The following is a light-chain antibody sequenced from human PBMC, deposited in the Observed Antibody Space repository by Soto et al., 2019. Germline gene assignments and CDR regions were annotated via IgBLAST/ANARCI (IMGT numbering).Light chain of an antibody. V-gene: IGLV1-40*01. CDR2: GSS. CDR1: SSNIRAGYD. Sequence: QSVLTQPPSVSGAPGQRVSISCTGSSSNIRAGYDVHWFQQLPGTAPKLLIYGSSNRPSGVPDRFSGSKSGTSASLAITGLQAEDEADYYCQSYDSSLSVLYVFGTGTKLTVL. CDR3: QSYDSSLSVLYV. J-gene: IGLJ1*01.